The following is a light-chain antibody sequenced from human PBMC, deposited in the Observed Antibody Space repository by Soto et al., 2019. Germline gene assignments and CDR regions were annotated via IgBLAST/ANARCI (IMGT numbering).Light chain of an antibody. CDR2: GNI. V-gene: IGLV1-40*01. J-gene: IGLJ1*01. Sequence: QSVLTQSSSVSGAPGQRVTISCTGSSSNIGAGYDVHWYQQVPGTAPKLLIYGNINRPSGVPDRISGSKSGTSASLAITGLQAEDEADYYCQSYDRSLKAYVFGTGTKLTVL. CDR1: SSNIGAGYD. CDR3: QSYDRSLKAYV.